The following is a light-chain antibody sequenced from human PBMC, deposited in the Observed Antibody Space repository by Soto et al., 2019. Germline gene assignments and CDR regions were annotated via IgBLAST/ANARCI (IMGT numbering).Light chain of an antibody. J-gene: IGKJ1*01. V-gene: IGKV3-20*01. Sequence: EIVLTQSPGTLSLSPGERSTLSWRASQSVDSTYLAWYQQKPGQAPRLLIYGASSRATGIPDRFSGSGSGTDFTLTINRLEPEDFALYYCQQYGSSPPTFGQGTKVDI. CDR1: QSVDSTY. CDR2: GAS. CDR3: QQYGSSPPT.